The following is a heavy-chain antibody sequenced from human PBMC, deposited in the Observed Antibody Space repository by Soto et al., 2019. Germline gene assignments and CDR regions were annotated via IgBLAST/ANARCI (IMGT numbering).Heavy chain of an antibody. D-gene: IGHD3-22*01. V-gene: IGHV4-34*01. Sequence: SETLSLTCAVYGGSFSGYYWSWIRQPPGKGLEWIGEINHSGSTNYNPSLKSRVTISVDTSKNQFSLKLSSVTAADTAVYYCARGQTYYYDSSGRKFDYWGQGTLVT. CDR3: ARGQTYYYDSSGRKFDY. J-gene: IGHJ4*02. CDR1: GGSFSGYY. CDR2: INHSGST.